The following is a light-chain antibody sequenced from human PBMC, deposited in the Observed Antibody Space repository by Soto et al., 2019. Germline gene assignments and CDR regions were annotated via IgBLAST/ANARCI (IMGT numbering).Light chain of an antibody. V-gene: IGKV1-5*01. CDR2: DAS. CDR1: QSISSW. J-gene: IGKJ1*01. Sequence: DIKMTHSPSTLSASLVDRVTIXFRASQSISSWLAWYQQKPGKAPKLLIYDASSLESGVPSRFSGSGSGTEFTLTISSLQPDDFATYYCQQYNSYSQTFGQGTRWIS. CDR3: QQYNSYSQT.